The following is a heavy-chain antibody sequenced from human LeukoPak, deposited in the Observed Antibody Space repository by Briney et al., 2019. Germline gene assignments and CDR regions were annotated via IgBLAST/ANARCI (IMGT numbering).Heavy chain of an antibody. Sequence: GESLQISCKGSGYSFTTYWIGWVRQMPGKGVEGMEIIFPGDSDTRYNPSCEGQVTISADKSISTAYLQWSSLKASDTAMYYCARRSDYGDYWGQGTLVTVSS. D-gene: IGHD4-17*01. CDR1: GYSFTTYW. CDR2: IFPGDSDT. CDR3: ARRSDYGDY. V-gene: IGHV5-51*01. J-gene: IGHJ4*02.